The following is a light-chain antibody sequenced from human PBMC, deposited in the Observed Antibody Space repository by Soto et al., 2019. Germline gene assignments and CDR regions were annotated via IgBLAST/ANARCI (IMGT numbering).Light chain of an antibody. Sequence: QSALPQPPSGYGTPGQRVTISCSGNNSNIGSNTVNWYQLLPGTAPKLLIYSNRQRPSGVPDRFSGSKSGTSASLAISGLQSEDEADYYCAAWDASLNGVVFGGGTKVTVL. CDR2: SNR. J-gene: IGLJ2*01. CDR1: NSNIGSNT. CDR3: AAWDASLNGVV. V-gene: IGLV1-44*01.